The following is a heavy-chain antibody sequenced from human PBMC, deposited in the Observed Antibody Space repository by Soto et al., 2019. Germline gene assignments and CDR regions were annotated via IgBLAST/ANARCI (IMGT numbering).Heavy chain of an antibody. J-gene: IGHJ4*02. CDR3: ARGPTDYYDNSANYLLDY. CDR1: GYTFITYG. CDR2: ISTYNGNT. Sequence: QVQLVQSGAEVKKPGASVKVSCKASGYTFITYGVSWVRQAPGQGLDWLGWISTYNGNTRYAERRQGRVTMTTDTTTNTAYMGRRNLSSDDTAVYYCARGPTDYYDNSANYLLDYWGQGTLVTASS. D-gene: IGHD3-22*01. V-gene: IGHV1-18*01.